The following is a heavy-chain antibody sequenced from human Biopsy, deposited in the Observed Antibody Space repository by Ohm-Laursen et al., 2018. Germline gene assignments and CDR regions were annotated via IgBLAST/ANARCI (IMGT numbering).Heavy chain of an antibody. D-gene: IGHD3-3*01. CDR2: ISNRGST. Sequence: SETLSLTWAVSGGSISSDYWSWIRQSPGKGLEWIGYISNRGSTNYNPSLRGRVTISVDTSKNQFSLKLSSVTAADTAVFFCARLYRLDDYWNDDPPDAFDVWGQGTMVTASS. V-gene: IGHV4-59*01. J-gene: IGHJ3*01. CDR1: GGSISSDY. CDR3: ARLYRLDDYWNDDPPDAFDV.